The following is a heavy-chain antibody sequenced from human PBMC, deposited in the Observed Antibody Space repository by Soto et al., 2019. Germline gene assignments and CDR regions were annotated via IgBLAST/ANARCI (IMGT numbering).Heavy chain of an antibody. J-gene: IGHJ5*02. Sequence: QIQLVQSAAEVKKPGASVKVSCKTSGYTFVSYGISWVRQAPGQGLEWMGWISPYNGNTNFAQRFRGRVTLTSDTSTDSVYMDLVSLKSNDTAVYYCARDQNCLDSSGYYDHWGQGTLITVSS. CDR3: ARDQNCLDSSGYYDH. V-gene: IGHV1-18*04. D-gene: IGHD3-22*01. CDR1: GYTFVSYG. CDR2: ISPYNGNT.